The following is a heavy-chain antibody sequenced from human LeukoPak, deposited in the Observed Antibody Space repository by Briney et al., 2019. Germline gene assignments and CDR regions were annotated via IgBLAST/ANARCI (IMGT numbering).Heavy chain of an antibody. CDR2: IKQDGSEK. D-gene: IGHD6-6*01. CDR1: GFTFSSYW. J-gene: IGHJ6*03. CDR3: ARDRRLVSYYYYYYMDV. Sequence: GGSLRLTCAASGFTFSSYWMSWVRQAPGKGLEWVANIKQDGSEKYYVDSVKGRFTISRDNAKNSLYLQMNSLRAEDTAVYYCARDRRLVSYYYYYYMDVWGKGTTVTVSS. V-gene: IGHV3-7*01.